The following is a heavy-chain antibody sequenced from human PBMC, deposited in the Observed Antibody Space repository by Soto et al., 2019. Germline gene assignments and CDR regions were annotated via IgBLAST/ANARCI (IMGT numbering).Heavy chain of an antibody. Sequence: EVQLVESGGDLVQPGGSLRLSCAASGVTVSSNYMSWVRQAPGKGLEWVSVIYSGGSTYYADSVKGRFTSSRDNSKNTLYLQMNSLRAEDTAVYYCARHGYNYGGGYFDYWGQRTLVTVSS. CDR1: GVTVSSNY. CDR3: ARHGYNYGGGYFDY. CDR2: IYSGGST. J-gene: IGHJ4*02. D-gene: IGHD5-18*01. V-gene: IGHV3-66*04.